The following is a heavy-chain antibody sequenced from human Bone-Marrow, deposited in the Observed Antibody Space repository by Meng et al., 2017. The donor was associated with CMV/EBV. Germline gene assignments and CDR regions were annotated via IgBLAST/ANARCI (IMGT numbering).Heavy chain of an antibody. Sequence: GSLRLSCSFSGGSISSYYWSWIRQPPGKGLEWIGYMYYGGSSNHNPSLKSRVTMSLDTSKNQFSLKMTSVTAADPAVYYGARHDYYDAFDIWGQGTMVTVSS. CDR1: GGSISSYY. CDR2: MYYGGSS. J-gene: IGHJ3*02. V-gene: IGHV4-59*13. D-gene: IGHD4/OR15-4a*01. CDR3: ARHDYYDAFDI.